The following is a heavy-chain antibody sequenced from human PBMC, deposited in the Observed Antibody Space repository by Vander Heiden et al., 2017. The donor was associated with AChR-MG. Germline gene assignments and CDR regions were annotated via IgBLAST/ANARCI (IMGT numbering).Heavy chain of an antibody. CDR2: ISSSSSYI. CDR3: ARDEDWLLSSYAPDAFDI. CDR1: GFTFRSYS. J-gene: IGHJ3*02. D-gene: IGHD3-9*01. Sequence: EVQLVESGGGLVKPGGSLRLSCAASGFTFRSYSMNWVRQAPGKGLEWVSSISSSSSYIYYADSVKGRFTISRDNAKNSLYLQMNSLRAEDTAVYYCARDEDWLLSSYAPDAFDIWGQGTMVTVSS. V-gene: IGHV3-21*01.